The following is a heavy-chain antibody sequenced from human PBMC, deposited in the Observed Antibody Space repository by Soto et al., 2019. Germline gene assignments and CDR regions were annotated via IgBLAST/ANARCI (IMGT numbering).Heavy chain of an antibody. CDR2: IYPGDSDT. Sequence: GESLKISCNGSGYSFTSYWIGWVGQMPGKGLEWMGIIYPGDSDTRYSPSFQGQVTISADKSISTAYLQWSSLKASDTAMYYCARAYDSSGYDAFDIWGQGTMVTVSS. V-gene: IGHV5-51*01. CDR3: ARAYDSSGYDAFDI. D-gene: IGHD3-22*01. CDR1: GYSFTSYW. J-gene: IGHJ3*02.